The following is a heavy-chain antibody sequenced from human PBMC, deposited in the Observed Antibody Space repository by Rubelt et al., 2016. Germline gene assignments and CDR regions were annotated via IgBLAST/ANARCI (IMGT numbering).Heavy chain of an antibody. J-gene: IGHJ4*02. CDR2: WYDGSNK. CDR3: ASSIAARPYYFDY. D-gene: IGHD6-6*01. V-gene: IGHV3-33*01. Sequence: WYDGSNKYYADSVKGRFTISRDNSKNTLYLQMNSLRAEDTAVYYCASSIAARPYYFDYWGQGTLVTVYS.